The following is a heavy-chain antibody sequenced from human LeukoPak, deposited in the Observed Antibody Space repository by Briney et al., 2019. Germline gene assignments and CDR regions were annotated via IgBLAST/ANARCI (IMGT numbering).Heavy chain of an antibody. D-gene: IGHD3-3*01. CDR2: IYYSGST. CDR1: GGSISSSSYY. Sequence: SETLSLTCTVSGGSISSSSYYWGWIRQPPGKGLEWIGSIYYSGSTYYNPSLKSRVTISVDTSKNQFSLKLSSVTAADTAVYYCARGGAGYDFWSGYNDPFDYWGQGTLVTVSS. CDR3: ARGGAGYDFWSGYNDPFDY. J-gene: IGHJ4*02. V-gene: IGHV4-39*01.